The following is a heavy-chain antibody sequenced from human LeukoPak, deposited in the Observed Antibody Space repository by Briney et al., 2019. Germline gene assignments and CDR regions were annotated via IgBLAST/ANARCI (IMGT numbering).Heavy chain of an antibody. J-gene: IGHJ4*02. CDR2: IHYSGTT. CDR3: ARMGGYSGYATH. D-gene: IGHD5-12*01. CDR1: GGSISTYY. Sequence: SETLSLTCTVSGGSISTYYWSWIRQPPGKGLEWIGYIHYSGTTNYNPSLKDRVTISLDTSKNQFSLNLSSVTAADTAVYYCARMGGYSGYATHWGQGTLVTVSS. V-gene: IGHV4-59*08.